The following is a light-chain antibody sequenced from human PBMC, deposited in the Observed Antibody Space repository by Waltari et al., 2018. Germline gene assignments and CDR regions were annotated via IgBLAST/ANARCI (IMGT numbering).Light chain of an antibody. CDR1: QGISSY. V-gene: IGKV1-8*01. CDR3: QQYYSNPAT. J-gene: IGKJ1*01. CDR2: AAS. Sequence: AIRITQSPSSLSASTGVRVTITCRASQGISSYLAWYQQKPGKAPKVLIYAASTLQSGVPSRFSGSGSGTDFTLTISCLQSEDFAIYYCQQYYSNPATFGQGTKVEIK.